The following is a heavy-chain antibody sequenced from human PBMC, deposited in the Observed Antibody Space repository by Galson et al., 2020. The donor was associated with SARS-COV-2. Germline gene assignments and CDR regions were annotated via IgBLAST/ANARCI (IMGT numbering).Heavy chain of an antibody. CDR1: GGSISSDNW. J-gene: IGHJ6*03. V-gene: IGHV4-4*02. Sequence: SETLSLTCAVSGGSISSDNWWNWVRQPPGKGLEWIGEIYRSESTNYNPSLKSRVTITIDKSKNQFSLKLASVTAADTAVYFCARAGYFSMDFWGKGTTVTASS. D-gene: IGHD3-22*01. CDR3: ARAGYFSMDF. CDR2: IYRSEST.